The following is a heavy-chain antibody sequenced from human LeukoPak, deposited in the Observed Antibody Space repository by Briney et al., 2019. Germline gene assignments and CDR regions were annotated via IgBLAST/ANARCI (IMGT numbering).Heavy chain of an antibody. D-gene: IGHD1-26*01. J-gene: IGHJ6*03. V-gene: IGHV4-31*03. CDR1: GDSVTTGLHY. CDR3: ARGRRGKYSPYFYYHMDV. Sequence: PSETLSLTCNVSGDSVTTGLHYYSWIRQHPGEGLEWIGCTHYSGSTHYKSSLRSRLIISLDTSGNQVSLKLTSVTAADTAVYYCARGRRGKYSPYFYYHMDVWGTGTPVTVSS. CDR2: THYSGST.